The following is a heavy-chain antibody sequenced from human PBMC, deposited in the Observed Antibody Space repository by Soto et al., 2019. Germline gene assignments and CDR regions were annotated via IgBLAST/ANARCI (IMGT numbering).Heavy chain of an antibody. CDR2: IYYSGST. J-gene: IGHJ4*02. CDR1: GGSISSYY. V-gene: IGHV4-59*01. Sequence: QVQLQESGPGLVKPSETLSLTCTVSGGSISSYYWSWIRQPPGKGLEWIGYIYYSGSTNYNPSLKSRVTISVDTSKNQFSLKLSSVTAADTAVYYCARSRRYSGYDSGVLYFDYWGQGTLVTVSS. CDR3: ARSRRYSGYDSGVLYFDY. D-gene: IGHD5-12*01.